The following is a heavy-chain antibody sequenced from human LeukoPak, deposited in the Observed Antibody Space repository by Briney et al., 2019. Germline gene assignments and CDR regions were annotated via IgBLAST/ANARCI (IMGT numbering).Heavy chain of an antibody. J-gene: IGHJ6*02. CDR1: GYTFTSYD. D-gene: IGHD4-17*01. Sequence: ASVKVSCKASGYTFTSYDISWVRQATGQGLEWMGWMNPNSGNTGYAQKFQGRVTMTRNTSISTAYMELSSLRSEDTAVYYCARAYGDYGYPYYYYGMDVWGQGTTVTVSS. CDR3: ARAYGDYGYPYYYYGMDV. V-gene: IGHV1-8*01. CDR2: MNPNSGNT.